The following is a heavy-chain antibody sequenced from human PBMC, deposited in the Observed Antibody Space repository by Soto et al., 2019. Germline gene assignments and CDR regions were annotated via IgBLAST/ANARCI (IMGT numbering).Heavy chain of an antibody. CDR2: INWNGGST. CDR1: GFTFDDYG. D-gene: IGHD2-21*02. CDR3: ASTTFGGNSPIDY. V-gene: IGHV3-20*04. J-gene: IGHJ4*02. Sequence: EVQLVESGGGVVWPGGSLRLSCAASGFTFDDYGMSRVRQATGKGLEWVSGINWNGGSTGYADSVKGRFTISRDNAKNSLNLQMNSMRAEDTALYYCASTTFGGNSPIDYWGQGTLVTVSS.